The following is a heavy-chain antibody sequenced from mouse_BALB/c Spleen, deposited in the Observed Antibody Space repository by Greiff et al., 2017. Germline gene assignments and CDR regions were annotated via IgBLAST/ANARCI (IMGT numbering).Heavy chain of an antibody. CDR3: TWNYDGSSVDYAMED. CDR2: IDPETGGT. Sequence: VQLQESGAELVRPGASVTLSCKASGYTFTDYEMHWVKQTPVHGLEWIGAIDPETGGTAYNQKFKGKATLTADKSSSTAYMELRSLTSEDSAVYYGTWNYDGSSVDYAMEDWGEGTAVTVAA. CDR1: GYTFTDYE. V-gene: IGHV1-15*01. D-gene: IGHD1-1*01. J-gene: IGHJ4*01.